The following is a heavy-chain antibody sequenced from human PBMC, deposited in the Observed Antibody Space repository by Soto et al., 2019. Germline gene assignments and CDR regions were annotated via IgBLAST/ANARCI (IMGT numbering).Heavy chain of an antibody. D-gene: IGHD3-3*01. Sequence: PGGSLRLSCAASGFTFSSYGMHWVRQAPGKGLEWVAVISYDGSNKYYADSVKGRFTISRDNSKNTLYLQMNGLRAEDTAVDYCAKVRLRFLESSGYYFDYWGQGTLVTVTS. CDR3: AKVRLRFLESSGYYFDY. V-gene: IGHV3-30*18. CDR1: GFTFSSYG. J-gene: IGHJ4*02. CDR2: ISYDGSNK.